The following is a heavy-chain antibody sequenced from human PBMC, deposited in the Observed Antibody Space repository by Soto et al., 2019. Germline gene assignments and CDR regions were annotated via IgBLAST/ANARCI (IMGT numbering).Heavy chain of an antibody. CDR2: VYYSGST. CDR1: GGSVTLTTYY. D-gene: IGHD3-22*01. CDR3: ASDYSCYPGDPEYFGVEV. Sequence: ASETLSLTCSVSGGSVTLTTYYWGWIRQPPGKGLESIRNVYYSGSTNDHPALKSRVTISVDTSNNQFSLSLKSVTAADTAVYYFASDYSCYPGDPEYFGVEVWGQGTTVTVSS. J-gene: IGHJ6*02. V-gene: IGHV4-39*01.